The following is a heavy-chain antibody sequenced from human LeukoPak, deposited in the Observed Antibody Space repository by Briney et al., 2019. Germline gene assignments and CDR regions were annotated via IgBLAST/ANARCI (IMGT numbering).Heavy chain of an antibody. Sequence: GGSLRLSCAASGFTFSSYRMEWVRQAPRKGLELVLYISSSSSTIYYADSVKGRFTIYRDNAKNSLYLQMNSLRDEDTVVYYCARGLYGMDVWGQGTTVTVSS. J-gene: IGHJ6*02. CDR1: GFTFSSYR. CDR3: ARGLYGMDV. V-gene: IGHV3-48*02. CDR2: ISSSSSTI.